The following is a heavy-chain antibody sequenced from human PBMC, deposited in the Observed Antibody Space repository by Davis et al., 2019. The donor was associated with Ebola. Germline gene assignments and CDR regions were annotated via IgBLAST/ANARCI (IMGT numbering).Heavy chain of an antibody. Sequence: ASVKVSCKASGYTFTGYYMHWVRQAPGQGLEWMGWINPNSGGTNYAQKFQGWVTMTRDKSISTAYMELSRLRSDDTAVYYCASALDYSSNYYYYGMDVWGQGTTVTVSS. J-gene: IGHJ6*02. CDR2: INPNSGGT. D-gene: IGHD4-11*01. CDR1: GYTFTGYY. V-gene: IGHV1-2*04. CDR3: ASALDYSSNYYYYGMDV.